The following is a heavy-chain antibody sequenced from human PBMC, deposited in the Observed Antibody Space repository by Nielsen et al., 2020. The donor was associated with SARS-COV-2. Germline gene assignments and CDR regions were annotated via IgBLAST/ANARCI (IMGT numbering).Heavy chain of an antibody. CDR2: ISPYNGET. CDR3: ARDLRIRVPDANVYAAY. J-gene: IGHJ4*02. CDR1: GYTATDYF. D-gene: IGHD3-16*01. V-gene: IGHV1-18*04. Sequence: ASVKVSCKASGYTATDYFVHWVRQAPGHGLEWIGWISPYNGETNFAQSVQGRVVMTTETSTNTVYMELRDLRSDDTAVYYCARDLRIRVPDANVYAAYWRQGTLVTVSP.